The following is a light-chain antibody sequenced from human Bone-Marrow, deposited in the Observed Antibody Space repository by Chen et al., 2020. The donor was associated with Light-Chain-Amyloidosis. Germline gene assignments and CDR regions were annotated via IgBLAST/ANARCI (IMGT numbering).Light chain of an antibody. Sequence: SYELTQPPSVSVSPGQTARLTCSGDDLPTKYAYWYQQKLGQAPLLVIHRDTERPSGISYRFSGSSSGTPATLTISEVQAEDEADYHCQSADSSGTYEVIFGGGTKLTVL. J-gene: IGLJ2*01. CDR2: RDT. CDR1: DLPTKY. V-gene: IGLV3-25*03. CDR3: QSADSSGTYEVI.